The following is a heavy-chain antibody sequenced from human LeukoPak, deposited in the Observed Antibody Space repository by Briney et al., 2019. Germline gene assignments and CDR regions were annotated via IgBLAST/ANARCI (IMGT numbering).Heavy chain of an antibody. J-gene: IGHJ4*02. CDR3: ARGRGDYYGSGSYYNS. D-gene: IGHD3-10*01. V-gene: IGHV4-34*01. CDR1: GGSFSGYY. Sequence: SETLSLTCAVYGGSFSGYYWSWIRQPPGKGLEWIGEINHSGSTNYNPSLKSRVTISVDTSKNQFSLKLSSVTAADTAVYYCARGRGDYYGSGSYYNSWGQGTLVTVFS. CDR2: INHSGST.